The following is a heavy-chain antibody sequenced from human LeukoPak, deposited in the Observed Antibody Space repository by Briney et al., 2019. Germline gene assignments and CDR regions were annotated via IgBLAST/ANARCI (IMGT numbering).Heavy chain of an antibody. D-gene: IGHD3-3*01. V-gene: IGHV3-23*01. Sequence: PGGSLRLSCAASGFTFSIYAMSWVRQAPGKGLVWVSSISGSGDTTDYADSVKGRFTISRDNGKNKLYLQMNSLRAEDTAVYYCASRLSIFGVVIPKYFDYWAQGTLVAVSS. CDR1: GFTFSIYA. CDR3: ASRLSIFGVVIPKYFDY. J-gene: IGHJ4*02. CDR2: ISGSGDTT.